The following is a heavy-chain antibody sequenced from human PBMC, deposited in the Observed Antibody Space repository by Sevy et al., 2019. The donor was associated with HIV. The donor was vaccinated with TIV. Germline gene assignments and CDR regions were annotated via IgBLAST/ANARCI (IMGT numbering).Heavy chain of an antibody. V-gene: IGHV4-59*01. CDR2: IYYTGNT. CDR3: ARIHDISGITDHAFDI. D-gene: IGHD3-22*01. CDR1: HGSISPYS. Sequence: SETLSLTCTVSHGSISPYSWTWIRQSPGKGLEWIGYIYYTGNTRYNPSLKSRVTMSVDTSKNQFSLNLNSVTAADTAVYYCARIHDISGITDHAFDIWGPGTMVTVSS. J-gene: IGHJ3*02.